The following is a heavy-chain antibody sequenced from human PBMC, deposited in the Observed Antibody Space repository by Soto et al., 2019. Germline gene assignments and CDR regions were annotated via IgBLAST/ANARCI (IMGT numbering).Heavy chain of an antibody. CDR3: ARGQMGAIVVVPAAISETPYYFDY. D-gene: IGHD2-2*02. V-gene: IGHV1-69*02. J-gene: IGHJ4*01. Sequence: ASVKGSCKASGGTFSSYTISWVRQAPGQGLEWMGRIVPILGIANYAQKFQGRVTITADKSTSTAYMELSSLRSEDTAVYYCARGQMGAIVVVPAAISETPYYFDYWGHGTLVTVSS. CDR2: IVPILGIA. CDR1: GGTFSSYT.